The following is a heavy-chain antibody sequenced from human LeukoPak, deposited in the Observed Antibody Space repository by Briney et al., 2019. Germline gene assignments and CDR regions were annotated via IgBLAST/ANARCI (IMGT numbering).Heavy chain of an antibody. V-gene: IGHV1-8*03. J-gene: IGHJ5*02. D-gene: IGHD3-16*02. Sequence: ASVKVSCKASGYTFTSYDINWVRQATGQGLEWMGWMNPNSGNTGYAQKFQGRVTITRNTSISTAYMELSSLRSEDTAVYYCARGDMITFGGVIVTNWFDPWGQGTLVTVSS. CDR3: ARGDMITFGGVIVTNWFDP. CDR1: GYTFTSYD. CDR2: MNPNSGNT.